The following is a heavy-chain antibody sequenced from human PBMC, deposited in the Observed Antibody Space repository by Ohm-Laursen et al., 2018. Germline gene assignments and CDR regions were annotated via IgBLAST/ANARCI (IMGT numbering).Heavy chain of an antibody. CDR1: GNTFTSYD. V-gene: IGHV1-8*01. CDR3: ARGGSGAYVPY. D-gene: IGHD3-10*01. J-gene: IGHJ4*02. CDR2: MAPKSGET. Sequence: SSVKVSCKASGNTFTSYDINWVRQATGQGLEWMGWMAPKSGETFYAQKFQGRVTMTRNTSISTAYMELRSLRSEDTAVYYCARGGSGAYVPYWGQGTLVTVSS.